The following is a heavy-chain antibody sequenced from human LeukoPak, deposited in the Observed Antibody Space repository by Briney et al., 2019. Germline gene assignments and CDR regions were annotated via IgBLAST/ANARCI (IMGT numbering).Heavy chain of an antibody. CDR1: GGSFSGYY. J-gene: IGHJ6*03. D-gene: IGHD3-3*01. CDR3: ARGRVRRITTFGSYYYMDV. CDR2: INHSGST. V-gene: IGHV4-34*01. Sequence: PSETLSLTCAVYGGSFSGYYWSWIRQPPGKGLEWIGEINHSGSTNYNPSLKSRVTISVDTSKNQFSLKLSSVTAADTAVYYCARGRVRRITTFGSYYYMDVWGKGTTVTVSS.